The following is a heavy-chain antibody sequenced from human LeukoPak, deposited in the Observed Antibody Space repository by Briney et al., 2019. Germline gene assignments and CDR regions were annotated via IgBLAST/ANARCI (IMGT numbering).Heavy chain of an antibody. Sequence: GGSLRLSCTASGFTFSGAWMTWVRQAPGKGLEWVANIREDGTEKNYVDSVKGRSTISRDNAKNTLHLQMNSLRAEDTAVYYCVRDWGYDSSGYWQKYFDSWGQGTLVTVSS. V-gene: IGHV3-7*01. CDR1: GFTFSGAW. D-gene: IGHD3-22*01. J-gene: IGHJ4*02. CDR3: VRDWGYDSSGYWQKYFDS. CDR2: IREDGTEK.